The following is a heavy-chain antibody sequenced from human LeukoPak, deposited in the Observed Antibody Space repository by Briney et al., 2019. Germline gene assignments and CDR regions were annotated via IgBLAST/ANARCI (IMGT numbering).Heavy chain of an antibody. CDR3: SRENGAFSPFGY. CDR2: ISLTGLT. V-gene: IGHV4-4*02. Sequence: SGTLSLTCGVSGGSITTTNFWSWVRQPPGGGLEWIGEISLTGLTHYNPSLESRVTVSLDKSKNQLSLNLTSVTAADTAVYYCSRENGAFSPFGYWGQGILVTVLS. CDR1: GGSITTTNF. J-gene: IGHJ4*02. D-gene: IGHD2-8*01.